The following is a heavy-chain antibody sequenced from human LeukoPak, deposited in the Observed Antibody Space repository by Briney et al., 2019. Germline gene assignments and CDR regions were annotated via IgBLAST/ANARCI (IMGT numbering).Heavy chain of an antibody. J-gene: IGHJ5*02. D-gene: IGHD3-22*01. CDR1: GFTVSSNY. CDR2: IYSGGST. CDR3: ARERSYYYDSSGYYGGSWFDP. Sequence: GGSLRLSCAASGFTVSSNYMSWVRRAPGKGLEWVSVIYSGGSTYYADSVKGRFTISRDNSKNTLYLQMNSLRAEDTAVYYCARERSYYYDSSGYYGGSWFDPWGQGTLVTVSS. V-gene: IGHV3-66*02.